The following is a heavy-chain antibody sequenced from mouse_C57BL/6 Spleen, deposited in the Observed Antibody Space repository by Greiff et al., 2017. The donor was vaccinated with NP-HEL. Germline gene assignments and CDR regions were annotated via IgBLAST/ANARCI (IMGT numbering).Heavy chain of an antibody. D-gene: IGHD2-4*01. J-gene: IGHJ3*01. CDR2: ISYDGSN. CDR1: GYSITSGYY. Sequence: VQLQQSGPGLVKPSQSLSLTCSVTGYSITSGYYWNWIRQFPGNKLEWMGYISYDGSNNYNPSLKNRISITRDTSKNQFFLKLNSVTTEDTATYYCAREGGYDYVPFAYWGQGTLVTVSA. CDR3: AREGGYDYVPFAY. V-gene: IGHV3-6*01.